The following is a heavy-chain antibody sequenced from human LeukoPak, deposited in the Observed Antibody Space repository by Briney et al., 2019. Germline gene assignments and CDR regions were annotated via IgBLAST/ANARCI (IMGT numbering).Heavy chain of an antibody. CDR3: ARAGASDSSGYVLYNWFDP. CDR1: GYTFTSYY. Sequence: ASVKVSCKASGYTFTSYYMHWVRQAPGQGLEWMGIINPSGGSTSYAQKFQGRVTMTRDVSTSTVYMELSSLRSEDTAVYYCARAGASDSSGYVLYNWFDPWGQGTLVTVSS. V-gene: IGHV1-46*01. D-gene: IGHD3-22*01. J-gene: IGHJ5*02. CDR2: INPSGGST.